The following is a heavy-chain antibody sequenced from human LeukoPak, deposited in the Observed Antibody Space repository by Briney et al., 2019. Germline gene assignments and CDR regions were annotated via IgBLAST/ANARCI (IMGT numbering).Heavy chain of an antibody. CDR3: AKDFDPSRSSGSFGEDY. CDR2: IRYDGSNK. CDR1: GFTFSSYG. V-gene: IGHV3-30*02. J-gene: IGHJ4*02. Sequence: PGGSLRLSCAASGFTFSSYGMHWVRQTPGKGLEWVAFIRYDGSNKYYADSEKGRFTISRDNSKNTLYLQMNSLRAEDTAVYYCAKDFDPSRSSGSFGEDYWGQGTLVTVSS. D-gene: IGHD6-19*01.